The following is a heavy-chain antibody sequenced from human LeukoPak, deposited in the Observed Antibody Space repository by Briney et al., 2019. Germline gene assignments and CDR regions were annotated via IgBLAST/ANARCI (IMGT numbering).Heavy chain of an antibody. Sequence: KSSETLSLTCTVSGSSISSSSYYWGWIRQPPGKGLEWIGSIYYSGSTYYNPSLKSRVTISVDTSKNQFSLKLSSVTAADTAVYYCARQGADYYDSSGYYWDWFDPWGQGTLVTVSS. CDR1: GSSISSSSYY. D-gene: IGHD3-22*01. V-gene: IGHV4-39*01. CDR2: IYYSGST. J-gene: IGHJ5*02. CDR3: ARQGADYYDSSGYYWDWFDP.